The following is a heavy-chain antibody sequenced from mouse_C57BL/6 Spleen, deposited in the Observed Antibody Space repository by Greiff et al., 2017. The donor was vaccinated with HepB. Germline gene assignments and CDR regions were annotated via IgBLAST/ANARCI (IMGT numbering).Heavy chain of an antibody. CDR2: IWSGGST. Sequence: VQLQQSGPGLVQPSQSLSITCTVSGFSLTSYGVHWVRQSPGEGLEWLGVIWSGGSTDYNAAFISRLSICTDKSKCQVVFKMNSLQADDTSIYYCARNWGYGSSPFADWGQGTLVTVSA. J-gene: IGHJ3*01. V-gene: IGHV2-2*01. D-gene: IGHD1-1*01. CDR3: ARNWGYGSSPFAD. CDR1: GFSLTSYG.